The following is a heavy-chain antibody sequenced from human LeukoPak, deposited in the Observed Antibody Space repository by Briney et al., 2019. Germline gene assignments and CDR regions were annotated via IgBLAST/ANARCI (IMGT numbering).Heavy chain of an antibody. CDR1: GYTFTSYA. CDR2: INAGNGNT. CDR3: ARMDVVVTAIPHFDY. Sequence: ASVKVSCKASGYTFTSYAMHWVRQAPGQRLEWVGWINAGNGNTKYSQKFQGRVTITRDTSASTAYMELSSLRSEDTAVYYCARMDVVVTAIPHFDYWGQGTLVTVSS. J-gene: IGHJ4*02. D-gene: IGHD2-21*02. V-gene: IGHV1-3*01.